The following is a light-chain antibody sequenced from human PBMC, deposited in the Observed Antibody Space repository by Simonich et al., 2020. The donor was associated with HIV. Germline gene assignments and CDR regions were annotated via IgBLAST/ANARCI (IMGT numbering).Light chain of an antibody. CDR2: RAS. CDR3: QHLNSFLPLT. V-gene: IGKV1-9*01. J-gene: IGKJ4*01. CDR1: QGIASY. Sequence: DIQLTQSPSFLSASVGDRVTITCRASQGIASYLAWYQQKPGKAPKLLIYRASTLQSGVPSRFSCSGSGTEFTLTSSSLQPEDFATYYCQHLNSFLPLTFGGGTKVEIK.